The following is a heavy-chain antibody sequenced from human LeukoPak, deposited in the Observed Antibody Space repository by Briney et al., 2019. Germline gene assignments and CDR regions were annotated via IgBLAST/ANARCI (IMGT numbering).Heavy chain of an antibody. D-gene: IGHD6-13*01. Sequence: SVKVSCKASGGTFSTNAISWVRQAPGQDLEWMATIIPIFGAANYAPKFQGRVSITADESTSTAYMELSSLRPDDTAVYYCAREASSTWYAMFDFWGQGTLVTVSS. J-gene: IGHJ4*02. V-gene: IGHV1-69*15. CDR1: GGTFSTNA. CDR2: IIPIFGAA. CDR3: AREASSTWYAMFDF.